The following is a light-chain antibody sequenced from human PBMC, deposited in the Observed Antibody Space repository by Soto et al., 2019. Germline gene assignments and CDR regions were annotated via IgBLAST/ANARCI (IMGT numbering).Light chain of an antibody. Sequence: QTVVTQEPSLTVSPGGTVTLTCGSSTGAVTSNHHPYWFQQKAGQAPRTLIYHTSNKHSWTPPRFSGSLLGDKAALTLSGAQPEDEAQYYCLLSYHAARVFGGGTKLTVL. CDR1: TGAVTSNHH. V-gene: IGLV7-46*01. CDR3: LLSYHAARV. CDR2: HTS. J-gene: IGLJ2*01.